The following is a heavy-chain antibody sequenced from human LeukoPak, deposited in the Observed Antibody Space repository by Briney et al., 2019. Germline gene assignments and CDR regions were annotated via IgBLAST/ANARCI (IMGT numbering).Heavy chain of an antibody. CDR1: GFTFSSYG. J-gene: IGHJ6*03. Sequence: GGSLRLSCAASGFTFSSYGMHWVRQAPGKGLEWVAFIRYDGSNKYYADSVKGRFTISRDNSKNTLYLQMNSLRAEDTAVYYCASCYGSGSYCTSYYYYYMDVWGKGTTVTISS. CDR2: IRYDGSNK. V-gene: IGHV3-30*02. D-gene: IGHD3-10*01. CDR3: ASCYGSGSYCTSYYYYYMDV.